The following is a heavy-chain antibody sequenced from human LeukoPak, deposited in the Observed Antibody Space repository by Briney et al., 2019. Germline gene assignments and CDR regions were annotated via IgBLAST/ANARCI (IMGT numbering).Heavy chain of an antibody. D-gene: IGHD6-13*01. CDR2: ISSSGSTI. J-gene: IGHJ4*02. V-gene: IGHV3-48*03. Sequence: PGGSLRLSCAASGFTFSSYEMNWVRQATGKGLEWVSYISSSGSTIYYADSVKGRFTISRDNAKNSLYLQMNSLRAEDTAVYYCARFWTYSSSWYIFDYWGQGTLVTVSS. CDR1: GFTFSSYE. CDR3: ARFWTYSSSWYIFDY.